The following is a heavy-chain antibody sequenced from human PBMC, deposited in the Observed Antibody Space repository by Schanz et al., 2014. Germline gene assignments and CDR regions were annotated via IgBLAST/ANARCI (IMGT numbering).Heavy chain of an antibody. J-gene: IGHJ4*02. V-gene: IGHV3-11*06. Sequence: VQLVESGGGLVQPGGSLRLSCAASGFTFSDHYMDWVRQAPGKGLEWVSYISGTTTYTNYADSVKGRFTISRDNAKNSLYLQMNSLRAEDTAVYYCARDSRPNDDFLTAYYSIDYWGQGTLVTVSS. CDR1: GFTFSDHY. CDR2: ISGTTTYT. CDR3: ARDSRPNDDFLTAYYSIDY. D-gene: IGHD3-9*01.